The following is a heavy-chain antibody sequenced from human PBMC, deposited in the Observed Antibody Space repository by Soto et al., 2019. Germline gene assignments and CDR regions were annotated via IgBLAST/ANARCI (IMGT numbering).Heavy chain of an antibody. V-gene: IGHV4-4*02. CDR2: IYHSGST. D-gene: IGHD1-1*01. CDR1: GGSISSSNW. CDR3: ARDAGTTGGYYYYYGMDV. Sequence: LSLTCAVSGGSISSSNWWSWVRQPPGKGLEWIGEIYHSGSTNYNPSLKSRVTISVDKSKNQFSLKLSSVTAADTAVYYCARDAGTTGGYYYYYGMDVWGQGTTVTVSS. J-gene: IGHJ6*02.